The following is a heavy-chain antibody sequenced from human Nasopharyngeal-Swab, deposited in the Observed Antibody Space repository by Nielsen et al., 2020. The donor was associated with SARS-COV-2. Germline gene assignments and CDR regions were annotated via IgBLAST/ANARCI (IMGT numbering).Heavy chain of an antibody. CDR3: ARGGYSYGYSQWNDAFDI. D-gene: IGHD5-18*01. Sequence: SVKVSCKASGGTFSSYAISWVRQAPGQGLEWMGGIIPIFGTANYAQKFRGRVTITADESTSTAYMELSSLRSEDTAVYYCARGGYSYGYSQWNDAFDIWGQGTMVTVSS. V-gene: IGHV1-69*13. J-gene: IGHJ3*02. CDR1: GGTFSSYA. CDR2: IIPIFGTA.